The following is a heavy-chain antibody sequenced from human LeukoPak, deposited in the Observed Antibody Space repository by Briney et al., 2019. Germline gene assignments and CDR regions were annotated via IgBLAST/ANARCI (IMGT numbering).Heavy chain of an antibody. D-gene: IGHD2/OR15-2a*01. CDR1: GFTLSEIS. J-gene: IGHJ5*02. CDR3: MLPYFHDPVGQVP. V-gene: IGHV1-24*01. CDR2: FDPEDVET. Sequence: ASVKVSCKVFGFTLSEISMHWVRQTPGEGLEWMGGFDPEDVETIYAQKFQGRLTLTEDTSTDTAYMELSSLRSEDTAVYYCMLPYFHDPVGQVPWGQGTLVTVSS.